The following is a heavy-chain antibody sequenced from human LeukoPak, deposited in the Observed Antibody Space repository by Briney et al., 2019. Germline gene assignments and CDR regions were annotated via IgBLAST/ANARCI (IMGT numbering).Heavy chain of an antibody. Sequence: LGGSLRLSCAASGFTFSSYEMNWVRQAPGRGLEWVSYISSSGSTIYYADSVKGRFTISRDNAKNSLYLQMNSLRAEDTAVYYCARDCGGGSCYGPYDAFDIWGQGTMVTVSS. CDR1: GFTFSSYE. V-gene: IGHV3-48*03. CDR3: ARDCGGGSCYGPYDAFDI. J-gene: IGHJ3*02. CDR2: ISSSGSTI. D-gene: IGHD2-15*01.